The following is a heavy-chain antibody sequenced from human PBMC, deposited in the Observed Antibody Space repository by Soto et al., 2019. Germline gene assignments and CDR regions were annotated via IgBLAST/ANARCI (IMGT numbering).Heavy chain of an antibody. V-gene: IGHV1-18*01. Sequence: RASVKVSCKASGYTFTSYGISWVRQAPGQGLEWMGWISAYNGNTNYAQKLQGRVTMTTDTSTSTAYMELRSLRSDDTAVYYCAREERPGTYYDFWSGRYYYYYGMDVWGQGTTVTVSS. CDR2: ISAYNGNT. CDR3: AREERPGTYYDFWSGRYYYYYGMDV. J-gene: IGHJ6*02. CDR1: GYTFTSYG. D-gene: IGHD3-3*01.